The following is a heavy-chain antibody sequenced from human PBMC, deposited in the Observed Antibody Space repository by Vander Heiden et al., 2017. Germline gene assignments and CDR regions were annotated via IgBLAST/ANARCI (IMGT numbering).Heavy chain of an antibody. Sequence: EGQLLESGGDFVRPGGSLRLSCAASGFTFNLYPMSWVRQGPGKGLEWGSSISGIDGNTYYADSWRGRFTISRDNSRNTLDLQMNSLRADDTAIYYCAKGQNYFDPTGYFSGGFDIWGQGTVVTVSS. D-gene: IGHD3-9*01. CDR3: AKGQNYFDPTGYFSGGFDI. CDR2: ISGIDGNT. V-gene: IGHV3-23*01. CDR1: GFTFNLYP. J-gene: IGHJ3*02.